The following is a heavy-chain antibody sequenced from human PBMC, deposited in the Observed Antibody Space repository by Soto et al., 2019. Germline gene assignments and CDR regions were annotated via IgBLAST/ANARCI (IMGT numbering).Heavy chain of an antibody. CDR2: IYPGDSDT. Sequence: PGESLKISCKGSGYSFTSYWIGWVRQMPGKGLEWMGIIYPGDSDTRYSPSSQGQVTISADKSISTAYLQWSSLKASDTAMYYCARRGGLGYCSGGSCYEPNFDYWGQGTLVTVSS. V-gene: IGHV5-51*01. D-gene: IGHD2-15*01. J-gene: IGHJ4*02. CDR3: ARRGGLGYCSGGSCYEPNFDY. CDR1: GYSFTSYW.